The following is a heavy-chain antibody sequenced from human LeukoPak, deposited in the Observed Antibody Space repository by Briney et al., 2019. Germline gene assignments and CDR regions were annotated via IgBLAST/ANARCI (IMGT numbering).Heavy chain of an antibody. Sequence: ASVKVSCKASGYTFTGYYMHWVRQAPGQGLEWMGWINPNSGGTNYAQKFQGRVTMTRDTSIGTAYMELSRLRSDDTAVYYCARNEWELPNWFDPWGQGTLVTVSS. D-gene: IGHD1-26*01. J-gene: IGHJ5*02. CDR1: GYTFTGYY. V-gene: IGHV1-2*02. CDR2: INPNSGGT. CDR3: ARNEWELPNWFDP.